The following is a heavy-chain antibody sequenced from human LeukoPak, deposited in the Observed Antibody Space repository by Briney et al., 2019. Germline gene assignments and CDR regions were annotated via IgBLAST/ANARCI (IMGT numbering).Heavy chain of an antibody. Sequence: SETLSLTCSVSGDSVSRSDSYWDWIRQPPGKGLEWIGTIYYSGRTYYSPSLKSRVTMSVDPSNNQFSLTLRSVTAADTALYYCARRRYYDGSGYLEWGQGTLLSVSS. CDR1: GDSVSRSDSY. CDR2: IYYSGRT. J-gene: IGHJ1*01. CDR3: ARRRYYDGSGYLE. D-gene: IGHD3-22*01. V-gene: IGHV4-39*01.